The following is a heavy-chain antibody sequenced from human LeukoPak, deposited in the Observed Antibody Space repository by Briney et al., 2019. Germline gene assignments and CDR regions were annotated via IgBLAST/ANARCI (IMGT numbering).Heavy chain of an antibody. CDR2: IYPGDSDT. CDR3: ARLGYSGYDPFDY. V-gene: IGHV5-51*01. D-gene: IGHD5-12*01. Sequence: GESLKISCKGSGYSFTSYWIGWVRQLPGKGLEWMAIIYPGDSDTKYSPSFQGQVTISVDKSISTAYLQWSSLKASDSAMYYRARLGYSGYDPFDYWGQGTLVTVSS. J-gene: IGHJ4*02. CDR1: GYSFTSYW.